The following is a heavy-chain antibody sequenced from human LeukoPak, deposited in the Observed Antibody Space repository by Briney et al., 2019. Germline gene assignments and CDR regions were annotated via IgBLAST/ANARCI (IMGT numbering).Heavy chain of an antibody. CDR3: ANRDGYKTLVY. J-gene: IGHJ4*02. V-gene: IGHV4-39*07. CDR1: GGSISRSSYY. Sequence: PSETLSLTCTVSGGSISRSSYYWGWIRQTPGKGPEWIGSIYYGGSTYYNPSLKSRVTISVDKSQNHFSLKLSSVTAADTAVYYCANRDGYKTLVYWGQGTLVTVSS. D-gene: IGHD5-24*01. CDR2: IYYGGST.